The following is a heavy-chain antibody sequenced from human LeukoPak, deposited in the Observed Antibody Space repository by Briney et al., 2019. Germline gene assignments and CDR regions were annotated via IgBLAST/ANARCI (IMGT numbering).Heavy chain of an antibody. J-gene: IGHJ4*02. CDR3: ARGTLLYSYGYDY. CDR1: GGSNSSYY. CDR2: IYYSGST. V-gene: IGHV4-59*01. Sequence: SETLSLTCTVSGGSNSSYYWSWIRQPPGKGLEWIGYIYYSGSTNYNPSLKSRVTISVDTSKNQFSLKLSSVTAADTAVYYCARGTLLYSYGYDYWGQGTLVTVSS. D-gene: IGHD5-18*01.